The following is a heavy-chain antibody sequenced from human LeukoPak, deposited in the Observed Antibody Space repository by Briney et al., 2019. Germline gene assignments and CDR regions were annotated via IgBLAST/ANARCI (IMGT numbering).Heavy chain of an antibody. CDR3: ARAFTIFGVVIRKYYFDY. CDR2: IYHSGST. CDR1: GGSISSSNW. J-gene: IGHJ4*02. D-gene: IGHD3-3*01. Sequence: SGTLSLTCAVSGGSISSSNWWSWVRQPPGKGLEWIGEIYHSGSTNYNPSLKSRVTISVDTSKNQFSLKLSSVTAADTAVYYCARAFTIFGVVIRKYYFDYWGQGTLVTVSS. V-gene: IGHV4-4*02.